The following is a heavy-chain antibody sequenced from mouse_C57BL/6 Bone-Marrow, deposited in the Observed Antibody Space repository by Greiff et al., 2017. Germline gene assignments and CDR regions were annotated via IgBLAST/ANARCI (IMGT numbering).Heavy chain of an antibody. CDR2: ISSGSSTI. CDR1: GFTFSDYG. D-gene: IGHD1-1*01. Sequence: EVMLVESGGGLVKPGGSLKLSCAASGFTFSDYGMHWVRQAPEKGLEWVAYISSGSSTIYYADTVKGRFTISRDNAKNTLFLQMTSLRSEDTAMYYCARRTTVVATPFAYWGQVTLVTVSA. J-gene: IGHJ3*01. V-gene: IGHV5-17*01. CDR3: ARRTTVVATPFAY.